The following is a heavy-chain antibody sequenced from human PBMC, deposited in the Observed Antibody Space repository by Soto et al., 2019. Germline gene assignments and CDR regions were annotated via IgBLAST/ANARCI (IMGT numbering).Heavy chain of an antibody. D-gene: IGHD6-25*01. V-gene: IGHV4-59*08. J-gene: IGHJ6*02. CDR1: GGSISNFY. CDR3: ARHKDAGSDRGGMDV. Sequence: QVQLQESGPGLVKPSETLSLTCTVSGGSISNFYWTWIRQPPGKGLEWIGNVHYSGNTNYNPSLKSRVTTSVDTDKNQLSLNLSSVTAADTAVYYCARHKDAGSDRGGMDVWGQGTTVTVSS. CDR2: VHYSGNT.